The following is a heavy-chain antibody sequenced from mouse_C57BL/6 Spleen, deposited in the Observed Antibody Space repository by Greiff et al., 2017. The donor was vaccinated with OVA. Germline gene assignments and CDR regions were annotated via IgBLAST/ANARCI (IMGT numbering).Heavy chain of an antibody. D-gene: IGHD2-1*01. J-gene: IGHJ1*03. CDR3: ARNGNFYWYFDV. CDR1: GYTFTDYY. CDR2: INPNNGGT. V-gene: IGHV1-26*01. Sequence: EVKLQQSGPELVKPGASVKISCKASGYTFTDYYMNWVKQSHGKSLEWIGDINPNNGGTSYNQKFKGKATLTVDKSSSTAYMELRSLTSEDSAVYYCARNGNFYWYFDVWGTGTTVTVSS.